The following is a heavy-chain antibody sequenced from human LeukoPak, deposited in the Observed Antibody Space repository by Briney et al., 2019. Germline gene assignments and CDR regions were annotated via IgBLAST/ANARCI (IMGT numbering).Heavy chain of an antibody. J-gene: IGHJ4*02. CDR3: ARAGWWQLAYFDY. V-gene: IGHV1-3*01. Sequence: ASVKVSRKASGYTFTSYAMHWVRQAPGQRLEWMGWINAGNGNTKYSQKFQGRVTITRDTSASTAYMELSSLRSEDTAVYYCARAGWWQLAYFDYWGQGTLVTVSS. D-gene: IGHD2-15*01. CDR1: GYTFTSYA. CDR2: INAGNGNT.